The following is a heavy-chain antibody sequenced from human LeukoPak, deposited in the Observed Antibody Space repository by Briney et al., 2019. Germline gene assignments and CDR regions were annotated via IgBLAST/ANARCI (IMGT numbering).Heavy chain of an antibody. J-gene: IGHJ4*02. CDR2: ISGSGGST. D-gene: IGHD6-13*01. CDR3: ANIYSSSWPDRDY. Sequence: SGGSLRLSCAASGFAFSSYSMNWVRQAPGKGLEWVSAISGSGGSTYYADSVKGRFTISRDNSKNTLYLQMNSLRAEDTAVYYCANIYSSSWPDRDYWGQGTLVTVSS. CDR1: GFAFSSYS. V-gene: IGHV3-23*01.